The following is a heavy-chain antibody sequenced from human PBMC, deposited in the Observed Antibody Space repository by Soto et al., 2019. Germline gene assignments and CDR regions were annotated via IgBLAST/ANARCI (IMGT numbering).Heavy chain of an antibody. CDR1: GGSISSGDYY. V-gene: IGHV4-30-4*01. CDR3: ATEVWQVGGSSGTDH. J-gene: IGHJ4*02. Sequence: SETLSLTCTVSGGSISSGDYYWSWIRQPPGKGLEWIGYIYYSGSTYYNPSLKSRVTISVDTSKNQFSLKLSSVTAADTAVYYCATEVWQVGGSSGTDHWGQGTLVTVSS. D-gene: IGHD3-22*01. CDR2: IYYSGST.